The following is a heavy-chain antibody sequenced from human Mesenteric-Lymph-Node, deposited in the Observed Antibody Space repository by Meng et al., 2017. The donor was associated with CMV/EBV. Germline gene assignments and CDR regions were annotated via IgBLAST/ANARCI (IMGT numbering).Heavy chain of an antibody. CDR1: GYTFTGYY. CDR2: IDPNSGGT. CDR3: ARVGLVVVPAAIRGYYYYGMDV. Sequence: ASVKVSCKASGYTFTGYYLHWVRQAPGQGLEWMGWIDPNSGGTNYAQKFQGRVTMTRDTSISTGYMDLIRLISDDTAVYYCARVGLVVVPAAIRGYYYYGMDVWGQGTTVTVSS. J-gene: IGHJ6*02. V-gene: IGHV1-2*02. D-gene: IGHD2-2*02.